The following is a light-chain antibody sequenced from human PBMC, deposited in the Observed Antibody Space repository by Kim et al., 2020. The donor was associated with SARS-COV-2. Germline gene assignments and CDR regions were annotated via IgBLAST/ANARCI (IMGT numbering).Light chain of an antibody. V-gene: IGKV3-20*01. J-gene: IGKJ1*01. CDR3: QQYGSSPPWT. CDR2: GAS. Sequence: EIVLTQSPGTLTLSPGERATFSCRASETVSRPFLAWYQHKPGQAPRLLIYGASNRAAGIPDRFSGSGSGTDFTLTISRLEPEDFAVYYCQQYGSSPPWTFGQGTKVDIK. CDR1: ETVSRPF.